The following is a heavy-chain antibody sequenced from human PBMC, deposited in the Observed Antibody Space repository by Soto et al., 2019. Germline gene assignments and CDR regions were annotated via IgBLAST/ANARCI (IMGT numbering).Heavy chain of an antibody. Sequence: QVQLVESGGGVVQPGRSVRLSCAASGFTFSSYGMHWVRQAPGKGLEWVAVIWYDGSNKYYADSVKGRFTISRDNSKNTLYLQMNSLRAEDTAVYYCARDLIGDYYGSGSSYYYGMDVWGQGTTVTVSS. CDR2: IWYDGSNK. CDR1: GFTFSSYG. V-gene: IGHV3-33*01. J-gene: IGHJ6*02. D-gene: IGHD3-10*01. CDR3: ARDLIGDYYGSGSSYYYGMDV.